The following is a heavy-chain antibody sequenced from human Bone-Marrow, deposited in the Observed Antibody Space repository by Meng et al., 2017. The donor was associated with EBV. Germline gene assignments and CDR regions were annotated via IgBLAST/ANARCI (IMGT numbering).Heavy chain of an antibody. CDR2: IYHSGST. Sequence: QWLLQASGTRLVNASATPSLPSSLAGGPIRRRHWWSWVRPPPGKGLEWIGEIYHSGSTNYNPSLKSRVTISVDKSKNQFSLKLSSATAADTAVYYCASLAAAGPPFDYWGQGTLVTVSS. V-gene: IGHV4-4*02. D-gene: IGHD6-13*01. CDR1: GGPIRRRHW. CDR3: ASLAAAGPPFDY. J-gene: IGHJ4*02.